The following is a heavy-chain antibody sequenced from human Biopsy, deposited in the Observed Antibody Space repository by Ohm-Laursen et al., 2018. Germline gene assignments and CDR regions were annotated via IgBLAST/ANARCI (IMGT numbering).Heavy chain of an antibody. Sequence: SLRLSCAASGFTFSDYYMRWIRQAPGKGLEWVSYISSGGTTIYYAGSVKGRFTISRDNAKNSLYLQMNSLRADDTAVYYCARDTRWSPYHMDVWGQGTTVTVSS. CDR1: GFTFSDYY. V-gene: IGHV3-11*01. D-gene: IGHD4-23*01. CDR3: ARDTRWSPYHMDV. J-gene: IGHJ6*02. CDR2: ISSGGTTI.